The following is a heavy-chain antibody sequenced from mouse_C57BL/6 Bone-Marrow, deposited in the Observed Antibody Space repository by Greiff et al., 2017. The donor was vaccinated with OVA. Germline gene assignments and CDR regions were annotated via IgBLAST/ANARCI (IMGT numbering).Heavy chain of an antibody. Sequence: EVKLVESGGDLVKPGGSLKLSCAASGFTFSSYGMSWVRQTPDKRLEWVATISSGGSYTYYPDSVKGRFTISRDNAKNTLYLQMSSLKSEDTAMYYCARHGAMDYWCQGTSVTVSS. CDR2: ISSGGSYT. V-gene: IGHV5-6*01. CDR1: GFTFSSYG. J-gene: IGHJ4*01. CDR3: ARHGAMDY.